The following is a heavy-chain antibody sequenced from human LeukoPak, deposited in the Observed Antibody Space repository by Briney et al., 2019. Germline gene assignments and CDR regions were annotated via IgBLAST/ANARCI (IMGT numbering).Heavy chain of an antibody. D-gene: IGHD1-1*01. CDR1: GGSFSGYY. V-gene: IGHV4-34*01. CDR3: ASHPGTTGTTSLDY. Sequence: PSETLSLTCAVYGGSFSGYYWSWIRQPPGKGLGWIGEINHSGSTNYNPSLKSRVTISVDTSKNQFSLKLSSVTAADTAVYYCASHPGTTGTTSLDYWGQGTLVTVSS. J-gene: IGHJ4*02. CDR2: INHSGST.